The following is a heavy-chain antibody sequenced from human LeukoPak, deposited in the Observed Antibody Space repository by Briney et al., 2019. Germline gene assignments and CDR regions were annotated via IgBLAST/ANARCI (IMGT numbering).Heavy chain of an antibody. D-gene: IGHD4-17*01. CDR3: AREGRQDYVYFDC. Sequence: SETLSLTCTVSGDPISSYYWSWIRQPPGKGLEWMGYINYSGNTNYNPSLKSRVTISVDTSKNQFSLRLTSVTAADTAVYYCAREGRQDYVYFDCWGQGTLVTVSS. CDR1: GDPISSYY. CDR2: INYSGNT. J-gene: IGHJ4*02. V-gene: IGHV4-59*01.